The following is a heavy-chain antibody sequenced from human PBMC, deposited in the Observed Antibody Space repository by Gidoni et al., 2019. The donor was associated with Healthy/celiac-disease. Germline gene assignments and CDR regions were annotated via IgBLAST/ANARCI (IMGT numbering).Heavy chain of an antibody. V-gene: IGHV4-59*08. CDR1: GGPLSSYY. CDR3: ARHEDGEFPTFFDY. Sequence: QVQLQESGPGLVTPSETLSLTCTVSGGPLSSYYWSWIRQPPGKGLEWIGYIYYSGSTNYNPSLKSRVTISVDTYKNQFSMKLSAVTAADTAVYYCARHEDGEFPTFFDYWGQGTLVTVSS. CDR2: IYYSGST. J-gene: IGHJ4*02. D-gene: IGHD3-10*01.